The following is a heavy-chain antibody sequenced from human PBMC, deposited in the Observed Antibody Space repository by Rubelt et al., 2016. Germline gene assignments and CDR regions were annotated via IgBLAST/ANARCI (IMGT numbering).Heavy chain of an antibody. CDR3: GMVVTAMDYYFDY. D-gene: IGHD2-21*02. CDR2: IYYSGST. J-gene: IGHJ4*02. CDR1: GGSFSGYY. Sequence: QVQLQQWGAGLLKPSETLSLTCAVYGGSFSGYYWSWIRQPPGKGLEWIGYIYYSGSTYYNPSLKSRVTISVDTSKNQFSLKLSSVTAADTAVYYCGMVVTAMDYYFDYWGQGTLVTVSS. V-gene: IGHV4-34*01.